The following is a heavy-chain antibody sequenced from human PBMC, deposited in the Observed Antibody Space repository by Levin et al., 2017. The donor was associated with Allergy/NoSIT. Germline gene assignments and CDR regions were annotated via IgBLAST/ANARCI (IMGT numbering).Heavy chain of an antibody. V-gene: IGHV3-72*01. CDR3: TRERDAFDV. J-gene: IGHJ3*01. CDR1: GFTFSNQY. Sequence: GGSLRLSCAASGFTFSNQYIDWVRQPPGKGLEWVSRTANRADSHTTEYAASVKGRFTLSRDDSKNSLYLQMNSLKPEDTAVYYCTRERDAFDVWGQGTMVSVSS. CDR2: TANRADSHTT.